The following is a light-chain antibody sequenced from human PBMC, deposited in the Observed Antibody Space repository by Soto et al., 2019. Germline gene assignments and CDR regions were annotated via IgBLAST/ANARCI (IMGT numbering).Light chain of an antibody. CDR1: QDIRNF. CDR3: QKYSSVPV. J-gene: IGKJ3*01. V-gene: IGKV1-27*01. CDR2: AAS. Sequence: DIQMTQSPTSLSASVGDRVTITCRASQDIRNFVAWYQQKPGKAPKLLIYAASTLQSGVPSRFSGSGSGTDFTITSNSLQPEDVATYSGQKYSSVPVFGPGTKVEIK.